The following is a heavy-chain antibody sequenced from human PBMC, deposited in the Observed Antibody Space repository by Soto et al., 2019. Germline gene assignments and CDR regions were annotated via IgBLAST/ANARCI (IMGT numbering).Heavy chain of an antibody. CDR1: GFTFSSYA. CDR3: ARDISTGTTNYYFYLDV. J-gene: IGHJ6*03. V-gene: IGHV3-64*01. Sequence: EVQLVESGGGLVQPGGSLRLSCAASGFTFSSYAMHWVRQAPGKGLEYVSAISSNGGSTYYANSVKGRFTISRDNSKNTLYLLMGSLRAEDMAVYYCARDISTGTTNYYFYLDVWGKGTTVTVSS. D-gene: IGHD1-7*01. CDR2: ISSNGGST.